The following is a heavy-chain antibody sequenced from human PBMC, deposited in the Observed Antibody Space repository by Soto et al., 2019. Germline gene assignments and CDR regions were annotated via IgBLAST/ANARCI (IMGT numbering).Heavy chain of an antibody. J-gene: IGHJ4*02. CDR3: VRDRQYYDSVRYSPIYHFDY. V-gene: IGHV3-48*02. CDR2: LSSSGVTR. CDR1: GFTFSSYS. Sequence: EVQLVESGGGLLQPGGSLRLSCTVSGFTFSSYSMNWVRQAPGKGLEWVAYLSSSGVTRRYAESVKGRFTVSRDNAKNSLYLQITRLKDEDTAVSYCVRDRQYYDSVRYSPIYHFDYWGQGTLVTVSS. D-gene: IGHD3-22*01.